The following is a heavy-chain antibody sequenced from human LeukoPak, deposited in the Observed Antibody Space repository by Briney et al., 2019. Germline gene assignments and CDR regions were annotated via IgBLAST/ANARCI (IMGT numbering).Heavy chain of an antibody. CDR3: AKVSASAGYYYDSSGYYPFDY. J-gene: IGHJ4*02. D-gene: IGHD3-22*01. CDR1: GFTFSSYA. Sequence: GGSLRPSCAASGFTFSSYAMSWVRQAPGKGLEWVSAISGSGGSTYYADSVKGRFTISRDNSKNTLYLQMNSLRAKDTAVYYCAKVSASAGYYYDSSGYYPFDYRGQGTLVTVSS. V-gene: IGHV3-23*01. CDR2: ISGSGGST.